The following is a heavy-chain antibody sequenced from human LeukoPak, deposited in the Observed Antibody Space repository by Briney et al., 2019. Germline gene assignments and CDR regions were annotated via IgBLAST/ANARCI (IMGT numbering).Heavy chain of an antibody. CDR1: GFTFSSYG. D-gene: IGHD1-14*01. CDR3: AKVGTETTTVYSLDY. V-gene: IGHV3-30*18. Sequence: GGFLRLSCAASGFTFSSYGMHWVRQAPGKGLEWVAVISYDGINKYYADSVKGRFTISRDNSKNTLYLQMSSLRAEDTAVYYCAKVGTETTTVYSLDYWGQGTLVTVSS. CDR2: ISYDGINK. J-gene: IGHJ4*02.